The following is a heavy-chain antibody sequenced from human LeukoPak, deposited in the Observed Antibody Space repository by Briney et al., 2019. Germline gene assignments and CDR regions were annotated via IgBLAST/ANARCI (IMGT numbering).Heavy chain of an antibody. V-gene: IGHV4-59*01. Sequence: SETLSLTCTVSSGSISSYYWSWIRQPPGKGLEWIGYIYYSGSTNYNPSLESRVTISVDTSKNQFSLKLSSVTAADTAVYYCAREYSSGWSGAGYWGQETLVTVSS. CDR2: IYYSGST. J-gene: IGHJ4*02. CDR1: SGSISSYY. D-gene: IGHD6-19*01. CDR3: AREYSSGWSGAGY.